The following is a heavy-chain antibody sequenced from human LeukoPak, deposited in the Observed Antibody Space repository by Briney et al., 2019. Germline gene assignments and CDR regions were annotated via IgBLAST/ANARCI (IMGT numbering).Heavy chain of an antibody. V-gene: IGHV4-34*01. CDR1: GGSFSGYY. D-gene: IGHD6-6*01. CDR3: ARAGGRVGSSLDFDY. CDR2: INHSGST. Sequence: SETLSLTCAVYGGSFSGYYWSWIRQPPGRGPEWIGEINHSGSTNHNPSLKSRVTISVDASKNQFSLKLSSVTAAVTSVYYCARAGGRVGSSLDFDYWGQGTPVTVSS. J-gene: IGHJ4*02.